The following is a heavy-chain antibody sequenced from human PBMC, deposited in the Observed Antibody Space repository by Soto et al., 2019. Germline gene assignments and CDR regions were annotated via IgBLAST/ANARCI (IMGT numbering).Heavy chain of an antibody. CDR3: ARANYDFWSGYSGLATNYYYMDV. V-gene: IGHV1-18*01. Sequence: ASVKVSCKASGYTFTSYGSSWVRQAPGQGLEWMGWISAYNGNTNYAQKLQGRVTMTTDTSTSTAYMELRSLRSDDTAVYYCARANYDFWSGYSGLATNYYYMDVWGKGTTVTVSS. J-gene: IGHJ6*03. D-gene: IGHD3-3*01. CDR1: GYTFTSYG. CDR2: ISAYNGNT.